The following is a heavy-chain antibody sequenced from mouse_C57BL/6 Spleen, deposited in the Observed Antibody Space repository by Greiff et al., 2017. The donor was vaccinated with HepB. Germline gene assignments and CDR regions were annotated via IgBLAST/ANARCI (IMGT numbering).Heavy chain of an antibody. CDR3: TRDYYGSSFYYYAMDY. D-gene: IGHD1-1*01. Sequence: VQLKESGEGLVKPGGSLKLSCAASGFTFSSYAMSWVRQTPEKRLEWVAYISSGGDYIYYADTVKGRFTISRDNARNTLYLQMSSLKSEDTAMYYCTRDYYGSSFYYYAMDYWGQGTSVTVSS. J-gene: IGHJ4*01. CDR1: GFTFSSYA. V-gene: IGHV5-9-1*02. CDR2: ISSGGDYI.